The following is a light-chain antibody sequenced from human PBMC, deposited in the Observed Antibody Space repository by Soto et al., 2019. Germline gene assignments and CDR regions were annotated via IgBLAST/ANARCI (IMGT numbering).Light chain of an antibody. J-gene: IGKJ4*01. CDR1: QGINNW. Sequence: DIQMTQSPSSVSASVGDRVTITCRASQGINNWLAWYQQKPGKAPKLLIYTTSSFQSGVASRFSGSGSGTDFTLTISSLQTEYFATYYCQPANSFPLTLGGGTKVEIK. CDR3: QPANSFPLT. V-gene: IGKV1D-12*01. CDR2: TTS.